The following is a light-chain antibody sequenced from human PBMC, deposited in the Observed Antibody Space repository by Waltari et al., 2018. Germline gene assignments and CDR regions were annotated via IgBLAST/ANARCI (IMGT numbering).Light chain of an antibody. CDR1: QSIGRW. CDR3: HQYMSYPWT. CDR2: ESA. V-gene: IGKV1-5*03. Sequence: DIQMTQSPVTLPASVGDRVTITCRASQSIGRWLAWYQQKPGKAPKLLISESAKLQSGVPSRFSGSGSGTDFTLTINGLQPDDFAIYYCHQYMSYPWTFGLGTKVEIK. J-gene: IGKJ1*01.